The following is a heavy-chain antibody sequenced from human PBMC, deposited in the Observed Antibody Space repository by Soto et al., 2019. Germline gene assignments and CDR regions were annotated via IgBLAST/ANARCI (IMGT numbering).Heavy chain of an antibody. V-gene: IGHV3-11*05. J-gene: IGHJ4*02. CDR1: GFTFSDYY. Sequence: QVQLVESGGGLVKPGGSLRLSCAVSGFTFSDYYMTWIRQAPGKGLEWVSYISSSTSHTNYADSVKGRFTISRDNAKNSLFLKMNSVGDEDTAVNYCARGGGAAADYFDFWGQGTLVTVSS. D-gene: IGHD6-13*01. CDR2: ISSSTSHT. CDR3: ARGGGAAADYFDF.